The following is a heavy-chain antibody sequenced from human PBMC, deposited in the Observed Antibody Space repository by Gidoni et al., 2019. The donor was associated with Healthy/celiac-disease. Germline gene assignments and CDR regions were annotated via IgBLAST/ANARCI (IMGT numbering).Heavy chain of an antibody. D-gene: IGHD4-17*01. V-gene: IGHV4-39*01. Sequence: QLQLQESGPGLVKPSETLSLTCTVSGGSISSSSYYWGWIRQPPGTGLEWIGSIYYSGSTYYNPSLKSRVTISVDTSKNQFSLKLSSVTAADTAVYYCARQRLYYGDYYYGMDVWGQGTTVTVSS. J-gene: IGHJ6*02. CDR3: ARQRLYYGDYYYGMDV. CDR1: GGSISSSSYY. CDR2: IYYSGST.